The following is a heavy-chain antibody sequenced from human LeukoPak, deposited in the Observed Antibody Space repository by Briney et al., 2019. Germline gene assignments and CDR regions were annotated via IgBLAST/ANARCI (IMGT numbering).Heavy chain of an antibody. CDR1: GGTFSSYT. Sequence: SVKVSCKASGGTFSSYTISLVRQARGQGLEWMGGIIRILGIANCAQEFKGRVTITADKSTSTAYMELSRLRSEDSVVYYCARDGDYDFWSGYSDYSGQGTLVTVSS. CDR3: ARDGDYDFWSGYSDY. D-gene: IGHD3-3*01. V-gene: IGHV1-69*10. CDR2: IIRILGIA. J-gene: IGHJ4*02.